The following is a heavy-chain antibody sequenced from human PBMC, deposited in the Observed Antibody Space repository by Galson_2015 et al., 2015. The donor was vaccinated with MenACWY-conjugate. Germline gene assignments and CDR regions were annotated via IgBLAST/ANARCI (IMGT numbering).Heavy chain of an antibody. V-gene: IGHV1-18*04. CDR3: ARVVGDYVPRWYYYYGMDV. CDR2: ISAYNGNT. Sequence: SVKVSCKASGYTFTSYGISWVRQAPGQGLEWMGWISAYNGNTNYAQKLQGRVTMTTDTSTSTAYMELRSLRSDDTAVYYCARVVGDYVPRWYYYYGMDVWGQGTTVTVSS. CDR1: GYTFTSYG. J-gene: IGHJ6*02. D-gene: IGHD4-17*01.